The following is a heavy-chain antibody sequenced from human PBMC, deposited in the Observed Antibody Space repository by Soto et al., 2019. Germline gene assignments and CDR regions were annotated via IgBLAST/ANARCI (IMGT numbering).Heavy chain of an antibody. V-gene: IGHV3-11*01. Sequence: QVQLVESGGGLVKTGGSLRLSCAASGFTFSDYYMSWIRQDPGKGLEWVSYISSSGSTIYYADSVKGRFTISRDTAKNSLYLQMNSLRADDTAVYYSTIGRLGAYYFDYWGQGTLVTVSS. CDR2: ISSSGSTI. J-gene: IGHJ4*02. CDR3: TIGRLGAYYFDY. D-gene: IGHD3-10*01. CDR1: GFTFSDYY.